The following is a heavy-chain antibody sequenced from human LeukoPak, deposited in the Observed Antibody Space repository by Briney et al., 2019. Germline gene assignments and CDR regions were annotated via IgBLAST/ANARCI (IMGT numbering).Heavy chain of an antibody. Sequence: ASVTVSCKASGYTFTGYYMHWVRQAPGQGLEGMGWINPNSGGTNYAQKFQGRVTMTRDTSISTAYMELSRLRSDDTAVYYCARDIATTIFGVVIIPHAFDIWGQGTMVTVSS. CDR3: ARDIATTIFGVVIIPHAFDI. J-gene: IGHJ3*02. CDR1: GYTFTGYY. V-gene: IGHV1-2*02. CDR2: INPNSGGT. D-gene: IGHD3-3*01.